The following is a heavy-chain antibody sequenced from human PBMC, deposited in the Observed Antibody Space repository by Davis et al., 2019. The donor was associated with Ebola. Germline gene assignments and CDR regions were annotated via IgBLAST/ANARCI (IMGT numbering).Heavy chain of an antibody. CDR1: GFTFSSYA. V-gene: IGHV3-23*01. D-gene: IGHD2-21*02. Sequence: GESLKISCAASGFTFSSYAMSWVRQAPGKGLEWVSVISGRGTTIYYADSVKGRFTISRDNSKNTLYLQMNSLRAEDTAVYYCAKESASCGGDCYSLSDYWGQGTLVTVSS. CDR2: ISGRGTTI. J-gene: IGHJ4*02. CDR3: AKESASCGGDCYSLSDY.